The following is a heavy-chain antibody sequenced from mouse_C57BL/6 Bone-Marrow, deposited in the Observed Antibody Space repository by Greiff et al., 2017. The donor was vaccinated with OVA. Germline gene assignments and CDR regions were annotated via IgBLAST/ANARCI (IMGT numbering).Heavy chain of an antibody. D-gene: IGHD2-4*01. Sequence: QVQLKQSGAELVRPGASVTLSCKASGYTFTDYEMHWVKQTPVHGLEWIGAIDPETGGTAYNQKFKGKAILTADKSSSTAYMELRSLTSEDSAVYYCTREGDYDGAMDYWGQGTSVTVSS. CDR1: GYTFTDYE. V-gene: IGHV1-15*01. CDR2: IDPETGGT. J-gene: IGHJ4*01. CDR3: TREGDYDGAMDY.